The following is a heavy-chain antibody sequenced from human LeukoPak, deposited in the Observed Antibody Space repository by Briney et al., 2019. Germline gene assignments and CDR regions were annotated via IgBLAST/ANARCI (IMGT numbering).Heavy chain of an antibody. D-gene: IGHD4-11*01. Sequence: ASVKVSCKASGGTFSSYAISWVRQAPGQGLEWMGGIIPIFGTANYAQKFQGRVTITADKSTSTAYMELSSLRSEDTAVYYCASMHDYSNYGYFDYWGQGTLVTVSS. CDR3: ASMHDYSNYGYFDY. CDR2: IIPIFGTA. J-gene: IGHJ4*02. CDR1: GGTFSSYA. V-gene: IGHV1-69*06.